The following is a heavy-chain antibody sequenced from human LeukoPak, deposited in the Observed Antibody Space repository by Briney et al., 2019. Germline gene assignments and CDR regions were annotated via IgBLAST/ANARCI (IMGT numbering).Heavy chain of an antibody. CDR3: AKVIVSDDAFDI. J-gene: IGHJ3*02. Sequence: PGRSLRLSCAASGFTFDDYAMHWVRQAPGKGLEWVSGISWNSGSMGYADSVKGRFTISRDNAKNSLYLQMNSLRAEDTALYYCAKVIVSDDAFDIWGQGTMVTVSS. CDR2: ISWNSGSM. V-gene: IGHV3-9*01. CDR1: GFTFDDYA. D-gene: IGHD2-2*01.